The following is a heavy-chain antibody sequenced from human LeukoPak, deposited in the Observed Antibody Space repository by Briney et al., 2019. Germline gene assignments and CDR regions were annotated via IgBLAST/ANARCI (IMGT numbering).Heavy chain of an antibody. CDR1: GFSLAARPGG. CDR2: IYWDDDK. D-gene: IGHD1-1*01. J-gene: IGHJ4*02. CDR3: AHRQQYNGNWKEGYFDH. V-gene: IGHV2-5*02. Sequence: ESGPTLSKPTPTLTLTCAFSGFSLAARPGGVGWIRQHPGKAPEWLSLIYWDDDKRYSPSLKNRLTVTKDTSQQQVILTMTNMDPVDTATYYCAHRQQYNGNWKEGYFDHGSQEALVTVSS.